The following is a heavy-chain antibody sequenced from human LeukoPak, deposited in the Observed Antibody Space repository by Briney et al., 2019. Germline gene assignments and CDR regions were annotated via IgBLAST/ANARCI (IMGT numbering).Heavy chain of an antibody. CDR2: ISGSGANT. CDR1: EFTFSSYG. J-gene: IGHJ3*02. Sequence: GGSLRLSCAASEFTFSSYGMSWVRQAPGKGLQWVSAISGSGANTYYADSVKGRFAISRDNSKNTLYLQMNSLRAEDTAVYYCAKDLSSWGPSSDPFDIWGQGTMVTVSS. D-gene: IGHD3-16*01. CDR3: AKDLSSWGPSSDPFDI. V-gene: IGHV3-23*01.